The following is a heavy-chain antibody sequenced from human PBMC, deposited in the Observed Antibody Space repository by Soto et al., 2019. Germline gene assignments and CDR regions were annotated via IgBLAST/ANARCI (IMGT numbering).Heavy chain of an antibody. Sequence: VASVKVSCKASGGTFSSYAISWVRQAPGQGLEWMGGIIPIFGTANYAQKFQGRVAITADESTSTAYMELSSLRSEDTAVYYCATSGSYYFDYWGQGTLVTVSS. CDR3: ATSGSYYFDY. CDR2: IIPIFGTA. J-gene: IGHJ4*02. V-gene: IGHV1-69*13. CDR1: GGTFSSYA. D-gene: IGHD1-26*01.